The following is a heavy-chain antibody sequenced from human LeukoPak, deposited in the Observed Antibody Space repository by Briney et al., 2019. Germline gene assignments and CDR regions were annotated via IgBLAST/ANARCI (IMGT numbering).Heavy chain of an antibody. Sequence: GGSLRLSCAGSGFTFSSYAMHWVRPAPGKGLEWVAVISYDGSNKYYADSVKGRFTISRDNSKNTLYLQMNSLRAEDTAVYYCARSGDSSGYYPDYWGQGTLVTVSS. CDR3: ARSGDSSGYYPDY. V-gene: IGHV3-30*04. CDR1: GFTFSSYA. CDR2: ISYDGSNK. D-gene: IGHD3-22*01. J-gene: IGHJ4*02.